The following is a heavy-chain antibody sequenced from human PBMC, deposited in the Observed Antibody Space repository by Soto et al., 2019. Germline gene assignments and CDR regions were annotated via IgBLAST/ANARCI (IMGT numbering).Heavy chain of an antibody. CDR2: INPNSGGT. CDR3: AGSYGYSSGWYEGENWFDP. D-gene: IGHD6-19*01. Sequence: QVQLVQSGAEVKKPGASVKVSCKASGYTFTGYYMHWVRQAPGQGLEWMGWINPNSGGTNYAQKFQGRVTMTRDTSISTAYMELSRLRSDDTAVYYCAGSYGYSSGWYEGENWFDPWGQGTLVTVSS. CDR1: GYTFTGYY. J-gene: IGHJ5*02. V-gene: IGHV1-2*02.